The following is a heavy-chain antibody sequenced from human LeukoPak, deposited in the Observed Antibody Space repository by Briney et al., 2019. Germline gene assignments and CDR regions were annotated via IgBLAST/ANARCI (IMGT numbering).Heavy chain of an antibody. CDR1: GDSLSNNNVA. J-gene: IGHJ4*02. D-gene: IGHD5-18*01. V-gene: IGHV6-1*01. Sequence: SQTLSLTCAISGDSLSNNNVAWNWIRQSPSRGLEWLGRTYYRSKWNTDYAVSVKSRITINSDTSKNQFSLQLNSVTPEDTAVYYCARGCYSSFDYWDQGTLGTVSS. CDR3: ARGCYSSFDY. CDR2: TYYRSKWNT.